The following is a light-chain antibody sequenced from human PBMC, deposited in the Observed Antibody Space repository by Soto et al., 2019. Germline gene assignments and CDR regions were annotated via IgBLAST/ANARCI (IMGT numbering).Light chain of an antibody. J-gene: IGKJ5*01. Sequence: AILLTQSPSSLSASVGDRVTITCRASQGIDTSLAWYQQKPGKAPKLLIYAASNFQSGVPSRFSGIGSGTHFTLTISSLQPEDFATYYCQQYNNWPSLGQGTRLEIK. CDR3: QQYNNWPS. V-gene: IGKV1D-13*01. CDR2: AAS. CDR1: QGIDTS.